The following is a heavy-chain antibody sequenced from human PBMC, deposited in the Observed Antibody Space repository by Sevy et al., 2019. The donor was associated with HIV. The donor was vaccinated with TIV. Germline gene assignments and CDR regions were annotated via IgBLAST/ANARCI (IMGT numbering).Heavy chain of an antibody. D-gene: IGHD3-10*01. J-gene: IGHJ4*02. V-gene: IGHV1-46*01. CDR3: ARGPLYGSGNFYYFDY. CDR2: INPSGGST. Sequence: ASVKVSCKASGYTFTRYYMHWVRQAPGQGLEWMGIINPSGGSTSYAQKFQGRVTMTRDTSTSTVYMELSSLRSEDTAMYYCARGPLYGSGNFYYFDYWGQGTLVTVSS. CDR1: GYTFTRYY.